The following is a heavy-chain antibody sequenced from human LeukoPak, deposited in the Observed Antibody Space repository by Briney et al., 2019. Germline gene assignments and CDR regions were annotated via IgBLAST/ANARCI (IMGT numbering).Heavy chain of an antibody. Sequence: GRSLRLSCAASGFTFDDYAMHWVRQAPGKGLEWVSGISWNSGVIGYADSVKGRFTISRDNAKNSLYLQMNSLRAEDTAVYYCARDPRTYYYMDVWGKGTTVTVSS. J-gene: IGHJ6*03. V-gene: IGHV3-9*01. CDR3: ARDPRTYYYMDV. CDR1: GFTFDDYA. CDR2: ISWNSGVI.